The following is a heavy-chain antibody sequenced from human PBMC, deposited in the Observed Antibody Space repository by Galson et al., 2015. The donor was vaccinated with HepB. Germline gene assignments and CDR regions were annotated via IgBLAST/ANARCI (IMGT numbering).Heavy chain of an antibody. CDR3: AREGGYSYGPPGYYYMDV. D-gene: IGHD5-18*01. J-gene: IGHJ6*03. CDR2: IIPILGIA. CDR1: GGTFSSYA. V-gene: IGHV1-69*04. Sequence: SVKVSCKASGGTFSSYAISWVRQAPGQGLEWMGRIIPILGIANYAQKFQGRVTITADKSTSTAYMELSSLRSEDTAVYYCAREGGYSYGPPGYYYMDVWGKGTTVTVSS.